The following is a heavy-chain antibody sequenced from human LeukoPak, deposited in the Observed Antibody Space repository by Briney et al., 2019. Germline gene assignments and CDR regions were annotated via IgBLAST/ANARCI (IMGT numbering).Heavy chain of an antibody. Sequence: GRSLRLSCAASGFTFSSYAMHWVRQAPGKGLEWVAVISYDGSNKYYADSVKGRFTISRDNSKNSLYLQMNSLRAEDTAVYYCAKVGLLYDFWSGYFADYYYMDVWGKGTTVTVSS. D-gene: IGHD3-3*01. V-gene: IGHV3-30-3*01. CDR3: AKVGLLYDFWSGYFADYYYMDV. CDR2: ISYDGSNK. CDR1: GFTFSSYA. J-gene: IGHJ6*03.